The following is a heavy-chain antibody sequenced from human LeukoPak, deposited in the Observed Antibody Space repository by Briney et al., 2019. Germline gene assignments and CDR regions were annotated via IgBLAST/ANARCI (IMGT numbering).Heavy chain of an antibody. CDR1: GYTFTGYY. Sequence: GASVKVSCKASGYTFTGYYMHWVRQAPGQGLEWMGWINPNSGGTNYAQKFQGRVTMTRDTSISTAYMELSRLRSDDTAVYYCASGPGYSYAPYYFDYWGQGTLVTVSS. CDR3: ASGPGYSYAPYYFDY. D-gene: IGHD5-18*01. CDR2: INPNSGGT. V-gene: IGHV1-2*02. J-gene: IGHJ4*02.